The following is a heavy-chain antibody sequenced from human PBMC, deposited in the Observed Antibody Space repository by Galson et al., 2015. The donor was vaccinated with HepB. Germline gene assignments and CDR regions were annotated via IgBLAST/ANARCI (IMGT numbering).Heavy chain of an antibody. CDR3: ARLDILTGYYYYGMDV. CDR2: IYYSGST. V-gene: IGHV4-59*08. J-gene: IGHJ6*02. Sequence: ETLSLTCAVYGGSFSGYYWSWIRQPPGKGLEWIGNIYYSGSTNYNPSLKSRVTISVDTSKNQFSLKLSSVTAADTAVYYCARLDILTGYYYYGMDVWGQGTTVTVSS. CDR1: GGSFSGYY. D-gene: IGHD3-9*01.